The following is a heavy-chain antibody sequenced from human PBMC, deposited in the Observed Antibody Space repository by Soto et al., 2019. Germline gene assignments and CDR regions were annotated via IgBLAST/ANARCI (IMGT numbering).Heavy chain of an antibody. CDR3: ATGSGNGSGY. Sequence: EVQLVESGGSLVQPGGSLRLSCAASGFTFSTHTMNWARQAPGKGLEWLSYISSGSRTIYYADSVMGRFTISRDNAQNSLYLQMHSLRDEDTAVYYCATGSGNGSGYWGQGTLVTVSS. V-gene: IGHV3-48*02. CDR2: ISSGSRTI. J-gene: IGHJ4*02. CDR1: GFTFSTHT. D-gene: IGHD3-10*01.